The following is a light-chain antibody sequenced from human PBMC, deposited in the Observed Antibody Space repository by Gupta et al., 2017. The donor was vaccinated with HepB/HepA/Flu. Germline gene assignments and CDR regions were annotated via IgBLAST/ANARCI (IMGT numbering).Light chain of an antibody. CDR2: AAS. V-gene: IGKV1-39*01. Sequence: DSQKTQSPSSLSASVGDRVTITCRASQSISRYLNWYQQKPGKDPKLLIYAASRLQRGVPSRFSGSGSGTYFTLTISRLQPEDFANYNCQQRYSTLCLFGQGTKMEIK. J-gene: IGKJ2*04. CDR1: QSISRY. CDR3: QQRYSTLCL.